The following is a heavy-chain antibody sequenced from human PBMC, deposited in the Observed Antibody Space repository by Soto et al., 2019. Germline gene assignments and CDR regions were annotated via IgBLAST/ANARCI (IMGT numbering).Heavy chain of an antibody. D-gene: IGHD3-22*01. CDR3: ARDFPYDSSGGFDY. CDR1: GGTFSSYA. Sequence: SVKVSCKASGGTFSSYAISWVRQAPGQGLEWMGGIIPIFGTANYAQKFQGRVTITADESTSTAYMELSSLRSEDTAVYYCARDFPYDSSGGFDYWGQGTLVTVSS. V-gene: IGHV1-69*13. CDR2: IIPIFGTA. J-gene: IGHJ4*02.